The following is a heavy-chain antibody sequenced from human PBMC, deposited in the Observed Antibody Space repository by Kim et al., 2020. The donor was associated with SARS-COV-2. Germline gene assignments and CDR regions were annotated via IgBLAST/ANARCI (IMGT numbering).Heavy chain of an antibody. Sequence: GGSLRLSCAASGFTFSSYAMSWVRQAPGKGLEWVSAISGSGGSTYYADSVKGRFTISRDNSKNTLYLQMNSPRAEDTAVYYCAKRRYSSARYYYGMDVWGQGTTVTVSS. CDR2: ISGSGGST. D-gene: IGHD6-25*01. J-gene: IGHJ6*02. CDR3: AKRRYSSARYYYGMDV. V-gene: IGHV3-23*01. CDR1: GFTFSSYA.